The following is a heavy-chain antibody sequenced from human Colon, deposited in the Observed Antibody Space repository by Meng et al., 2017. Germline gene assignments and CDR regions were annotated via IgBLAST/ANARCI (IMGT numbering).Heavy chain of an antibody. CDR3: TRGWMPE. V-gene: IGHV3-21*01. CDR2: ITGDSTYI. D-gene: IGHD2-2*01. J-gene: IGHJ4*01. Sequence: EVTWVGLGGGRSRPGGSLSLACAASGFTFSGFSLSWVRQAPGKGLEWVSSITGDSTYIYYADSVKGRFTVSRDNAKNSLYLQMNSLRADDTAVYYCTRGWMPEWGQGTLVTVSS. CDR1: GFTFSGFS.